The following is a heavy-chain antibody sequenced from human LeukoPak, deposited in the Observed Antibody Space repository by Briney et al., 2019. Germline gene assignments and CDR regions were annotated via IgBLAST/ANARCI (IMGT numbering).Heavy chain of an antibody. CDR3: ARGSGSYSPYYLDY. Sequence: GGSLRLSCAASGFTFSSYWMHWVRQAPGKGLVWVSRINSDGSSTSYADSVKGRFTISRDNAKNTLYLQMNSLRAEDTAVYYCARGSGSYSPYYLDYWGQGTLVTVSS. CDR2: INSDGSST. D-gene: IGHD3-10*01. V-gene: IGHV3-74*01. J-gene: IGHJ4*02. CDR1: GFTFSSYW.